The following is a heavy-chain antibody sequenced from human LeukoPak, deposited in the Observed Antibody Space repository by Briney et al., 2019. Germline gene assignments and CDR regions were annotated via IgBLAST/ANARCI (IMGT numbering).Heavy chain of an antibody. CDR1: GFTVSSNY. CDR2: IYSAGST. Sequence: PGGSLRLSCAASGFTVSSNYMTWVRQAPGKGLEWVSVIYSAGSTYYADSVKGRFTISRDNSKNTLYLQMNSLRAEDTAVYYCARVHIHSGSYYSPSNWFDPWGQGTLVTVSS. J-gene: IGHJ5*02. CDR3: ARVHIHSGSYYSPSNWFDP. D-gene: IGHD3-10*01. V-gene: IGHV3-66*01.